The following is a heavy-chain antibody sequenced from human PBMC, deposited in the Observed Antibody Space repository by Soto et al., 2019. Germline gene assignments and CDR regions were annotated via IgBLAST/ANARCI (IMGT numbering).Heavy chain of an antibody. Sequence: QVQLVQSGAEVKKPGASVKVSCKASGYTFTGYYMHWVRQAPGQGLEWMGWINPNSGGTNYAQKFQGRVTMTRDTSISTAYMELSRLRSDDTAVYYCARSGVSLGPAAIYPLQALDYWGQGTLVTVSS. J-gene: IGHJ4*02. CDR1: GYTFTGYY. CDR3: ARSGVSLGPAAIYPLQALDY. CDR2: INPNSGGT. D-gene: IGHD2-2*01. V-gene: IGHV1-2*02.